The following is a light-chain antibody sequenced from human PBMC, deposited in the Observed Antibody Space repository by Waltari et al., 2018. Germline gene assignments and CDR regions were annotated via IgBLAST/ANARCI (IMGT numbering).Light chain of an antibody. CDR3: HSRVVSNVRGA. Sequence: SSELTQDPAVSVALGQTVRITCQGDSLRSYDASWYQQKPGQAPIVVIHGKDNRPSGIPDRFAGSTSGHTASLTITGSQAEDEADYYCHSRVVSNVRGAFGGGTKLTVL. V-gene: IGLV3-19*01. CDR1: SLRSYD. J-gene: IGLJ2*01. CDR2: GKD.